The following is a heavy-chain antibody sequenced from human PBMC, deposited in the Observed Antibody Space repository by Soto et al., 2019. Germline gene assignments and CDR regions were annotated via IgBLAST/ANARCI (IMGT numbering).Heavy chain of an antibody. CDR1: GFTVSSNY. CDR2: IYSGGST. J-gene: IGHJ6*02. D-gene: IGHD6-6*01. V-gene: IGHV3-53*01. CDR3: ARVPRIAARPPHYYYGMDV. Sequence: GGPLRLSCAASGFTVSSNYMSWVRQAPGKGLEWVSVIYSGGSTYYADSVKGRFAISRDNSKNTLYLQMNSLRAEDTAVYYCARVPRIAARPPHYYYGMDVWGQGTTVTVSS.